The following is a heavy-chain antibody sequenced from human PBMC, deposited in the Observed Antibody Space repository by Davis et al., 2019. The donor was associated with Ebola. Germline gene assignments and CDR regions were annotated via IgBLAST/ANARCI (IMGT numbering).Heavy chain of an antibody. CDR1: GFTFTNYW. Sequence: GESLKISCAASGFTFTNYWMTWVRQAPGKGLEWVANIKQDGTDKYYVDSVKGRFTISRDNAKNSLYLQMNSLRAEDTAVYYCATLKTGVFWGQGTLVTASS. J-gene: IGHJ4*02. CDR2: IKQDGTDK. CDR3: ATLKTGVF. V-gene: IGHV3-7*03. D-gene: IGHD3-10*01.